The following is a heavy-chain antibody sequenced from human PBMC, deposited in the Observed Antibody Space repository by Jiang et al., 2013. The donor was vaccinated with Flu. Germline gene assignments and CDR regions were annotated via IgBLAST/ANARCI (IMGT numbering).Heavy chain of an antibody. CDR1: AA. CDR2: TYYRSKWYN. Sequence: AAWNWIRQSPSRGLEWLGRTYYRSKWYNDYAVSVKSRITINPDTSKNQFSLQLNSVTPEDTAVYYCARVFYGDYGYYYYGMDVWGKGTTVTVSS. J-gene: IGHJ6*04. V-gene: IGHV6-1*01. D-gene: IGHD4-17*01. CDR3: ARVFYGDYGYYYYGMDV.